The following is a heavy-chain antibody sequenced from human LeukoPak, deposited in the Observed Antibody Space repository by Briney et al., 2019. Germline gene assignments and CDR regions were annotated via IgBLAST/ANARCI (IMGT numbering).Heavy chain of an antibody. Sequence: SVKVSCKASGGTFSSYAISWVRQVPGQGLEWMGGIIPIFGTANYAQKFQGRVTITTDESTSTAYMELSSLRSEDTAVYYCAREVGYCSSTSCPFDYWGQGTLVTVSS. V-gene: IGHV1-69*05. J-gene: IGHJ4*02. CDR2: IIPIFGTA. D-gene: IGHD2-2*03. CDR1: GGTFSSYA. CDR3: AREVGYCSSTSCPFDY.